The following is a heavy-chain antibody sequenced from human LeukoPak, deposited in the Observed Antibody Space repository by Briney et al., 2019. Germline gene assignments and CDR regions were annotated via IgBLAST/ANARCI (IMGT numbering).Heavy chain of an antibody. CDR1: GGSFSGYY. CDR3: AKTGGIAAAAGRANYYYYGMDV. CDR2: INHSGST. J-gene: IGHJ6*02. Sequence: SETLSLTCAVYGGSFSGYYWSWIRQPPGKGLEWIGEINHSGSTNYNPSLKSRVTISVDTSKNQFSLKLSSVTAAETAVYYCAKTGGIAAAAGRANYYYYGMDVWGQGTTVTVSS. D-gene: IGHD6-13*01. V-gene: IGHV4-34*01.